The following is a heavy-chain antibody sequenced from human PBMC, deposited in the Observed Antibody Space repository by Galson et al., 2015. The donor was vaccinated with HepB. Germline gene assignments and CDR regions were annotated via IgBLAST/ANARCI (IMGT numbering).Heavy chain of an antibody. D-gene: IGHD2-2*01. J-gene: IGHJ5*02. CDR3: ARDRIYCSSTSCPEYNWFDP. Sequence: SVKVSCKASGYTFTGYYMHWVRQAPGQGLEWMGWINPNSGGTNYAQKFQGRVTMTRDTSISTAYMELSRLRSDDTAVYYCARDRIYCSSTSCPEYNWFDPWGQGTLVTVSS. V-gene: IGHV1-2*02. CDR2: INPNSGGT. CDR1: GYTFTGYY.